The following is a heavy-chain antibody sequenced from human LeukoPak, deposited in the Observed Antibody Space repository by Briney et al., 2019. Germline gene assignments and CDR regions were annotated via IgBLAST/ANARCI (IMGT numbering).Heavy chain of an antibody. Sequence: SETLSLTCTVSGFSVTTDSYCWGWIRQPPGKGLEWIGYDYCGGNTNYDPSLKRRVTISVDTSKNQFSPTLTSVTAADTAVHFCARDHFGSLDSWGQGILVTVSS. J-gene: IGHJ4*02. D-gene: IGHD3-10*01. CDR1: GFSVTTDSYC. CDR3: ARDHFGSLDS. CDR2: DYCGGNT. V-gene: IGHV4-61*01.